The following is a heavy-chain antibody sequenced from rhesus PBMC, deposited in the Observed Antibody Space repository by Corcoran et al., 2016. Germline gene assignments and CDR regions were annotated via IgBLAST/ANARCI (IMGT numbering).Heavy chain of an antibody. Sequence: QVQLQESGPGLVKPSETLSLTCAVSGGSFSGYYWGWIRQPPGKGLDWVGYISGSSGSTDYNPSLKSRVTLSTDTSKNQFSLKLTSVTAADTAVYYCARLAAGSSWFDYWGQGVLVTVSS. CDR2: ISGSSGST. V-gene: IGHV4-165*01. D-gene: IGHD4-29*01. J-gene: IGHJ4*01. CDR1: GGSFSGYY. CDR3: ARLAAGSSWFDY.